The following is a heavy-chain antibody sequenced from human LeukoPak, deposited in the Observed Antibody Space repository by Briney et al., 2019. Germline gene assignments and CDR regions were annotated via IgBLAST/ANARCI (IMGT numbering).Heavy chain of an antibody. CDR1: GFTFSQYE. J-gene: IGHJ4*02. V-gene: IGHV3-48*03. CDR3: ARDSQYAGSYLRPDPSDY. Sequence: GSLRLTCVAFGFTFSQYEMNWVRQAPGKGLEWISYISVSGSPMYYADSVKGRFTISRDNAKNSLYLQMDSLTVEDTAVYYCARDSQYAGSYLRPDPSDYWGQRTLVTVSS. CDR2: ISVSGSPM. D-gene: IGHD1-26*01.